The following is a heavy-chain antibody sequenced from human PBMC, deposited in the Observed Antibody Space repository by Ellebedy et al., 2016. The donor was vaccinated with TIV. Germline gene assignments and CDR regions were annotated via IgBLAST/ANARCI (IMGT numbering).Heavy chain of an antibody. CDR1: GFTFSSYA. J-gene: IGHJ3*02. CDR3: ARFNYYGSPFDI. D-gene: IGHD3-10*01. Sequence: GGSLRLSXAASGFTFSSYAMHWVRQAPGKGLEWVAVISYDGSNKYYADSVKGRFTISRDNSKNTLYLQMNSLRAEDTAVYYCARFNYYGSPFDIWGQGTMVTVSS. CDR2: ISYDGSNK. V-gene: IGHV3-30-3*01.